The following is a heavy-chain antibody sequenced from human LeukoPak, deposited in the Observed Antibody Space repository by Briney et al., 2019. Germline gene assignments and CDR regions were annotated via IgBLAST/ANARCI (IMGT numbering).Heavy chain of an antibody. J-gene: IGHJ5*02. CDR1: GGSISSGYYY. V-gene: IGHV4-31*03. D-gene: IGHD3-10*01. CDR2: IHHSGST. CDR3: ATYGSGSYRFDP. Sequence: SETLSLTCTVSGGSISSGYYYWSWIRQHPGKGLEWIGYIHHSGSTYYNPSLKSRVIISVDTSKNQFSLKLNSVTAADTAVYYCATYGSGSYRFDPWGQGTLVTVSS.